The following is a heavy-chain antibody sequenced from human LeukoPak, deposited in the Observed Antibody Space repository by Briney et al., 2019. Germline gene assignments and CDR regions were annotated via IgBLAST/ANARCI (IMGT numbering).Heavy chain of an antibody. CDR1: GFTFSGYA. D-gene: IGHD6-6*01. J-gene: IGHJ6*02. CDR2: ISYDGSNE. V-gene: IGHV3-30-3*01. Sequence: GRSLGLSCAASGFTFSGYAMHWVRQAPGKGLEWVAVISYDGSNEYYADSVKGRLTISRDNAKNSLYLQMNSLRAEDTAVYYCARESSSSAAYYYYGMDVWGQGTTVTVSS. CDR3: ARESSSSAAYYYYGMDV.